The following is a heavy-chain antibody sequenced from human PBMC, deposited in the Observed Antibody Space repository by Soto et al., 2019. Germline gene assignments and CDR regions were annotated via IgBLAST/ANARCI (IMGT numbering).Heavy chain of an antibody. CDR1: GYTFTSYG. Sequence: GASVKVSCKSSGYTFTSYGISLFRHAPGQWLEWMGWISAYNGNTNYAQKLQGRVTMTTDTSTSTAYMELRSLRSDDTAVYYCARVRSYDILTGYSGYFDYWGQGTLVTVSS. J-gene: IGHJ4*02. V-gene: IGHV1-18*01. CDR2: ISAYNGNT. D-gene: IGHD3-9*01. CDR3: ARVRSYDILTGYSGYFDY.